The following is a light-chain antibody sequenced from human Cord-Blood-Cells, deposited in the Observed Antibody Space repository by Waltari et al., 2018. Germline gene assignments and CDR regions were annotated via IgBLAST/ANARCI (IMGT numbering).Light chain of an antibody. V-gene: IGLV2-14*01. J-gene: IGLJ1*01. CDR3: SSYTSSSTLYV. Sequence: QSALTQPASVSGSPGQSITISCTGTSSDVGGYNYVSWYQQHPGKAPKLMIYDVSKLPSGVSNLFSGSKSGNTASLTISGLQAEDEADYYCSSYTSSSTLYVFGTGTKVTVL. CDR1: SSDVGGYNY. CDR2: DVS.